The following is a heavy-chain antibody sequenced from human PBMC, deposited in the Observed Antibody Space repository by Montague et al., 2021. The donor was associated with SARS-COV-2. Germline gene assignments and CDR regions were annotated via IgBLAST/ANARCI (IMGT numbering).Heavy chain of an antibody. J-gene: IGHJ6*02. CDR1: GFTFSSYW. V-gene: IGHV3-74*01. CDR3: ARGASKVTTWFYYYYGMDV. Sequence: SLRLSCAASGFTFSSYWMHWVRQAPGKGLVWVSRINSDGSSTSYADSVKGRFTISRDNAKNTLYLQMNSLRAEDTAVYYCARGASKVTTWFYYYYGMDVWGQGTTVTVSS. D-gene: IGHD4-17*01. CDR2: INSDGSST.